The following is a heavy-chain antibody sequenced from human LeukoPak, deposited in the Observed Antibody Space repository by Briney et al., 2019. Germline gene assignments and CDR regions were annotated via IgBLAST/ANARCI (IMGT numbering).Heavy chain of an antibody. D-gene: IGHD3-10*01. Sequence: SETLSLTCTVSGYSISSGYFWGWVRQPPGKGLEWIGSIYPGGTAYYSPSLKSRLTTSVDTSRNQLSLKLSFVNAADTAVYYCAREERDKSWFVVGDYWGQGTLVTVSS. CDR2: IYPGGTA. CDR3: AREERDKSWFVVGDY. CDR1: GYSISSGYF. J-gene: IGHJ4*02. V-gene: IGHV4-38-2*02.